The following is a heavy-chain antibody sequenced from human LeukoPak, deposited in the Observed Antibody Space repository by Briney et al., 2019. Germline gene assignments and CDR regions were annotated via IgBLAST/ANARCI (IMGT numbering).Heavy chain of an antibody. CDR3: ATQARIVVVPAAIQL. V-gene: IGHV1-46*01. D-gene: IGHD2-2*01. CDR2: INPSGGST. Sequence: ASVKVSCKASGYTFTNYHLHWVRQAPGQGLEWMGIINPSGGSTSYAQKFQDRVTMTRDTSTNTVYMELNSLRSEDTAVYYCATQARIVVVPAAIQLWGQGTLVTVSS. CDR1: GYTFTNYH. J-gene: IGHJ1*01.